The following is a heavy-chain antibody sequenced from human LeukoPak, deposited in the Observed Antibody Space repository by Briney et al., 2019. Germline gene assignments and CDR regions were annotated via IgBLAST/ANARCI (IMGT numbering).Heavy chain of an antibody. V-gene: IGHV4-59*08. J-gene: IGHJ4*02. CDR2: IYYSGST. D-gene: IGHD4-17*01. Sequence: SETLSLTCTVSGGSISSYYWSWIRQPPGKGLEWIGYIYYSGSTNYNPSLKSRVTISVDTSKNQFSLKLSSVTAADTAVYYCARAAFYGDLYWGQGTLVTVSS. CDR1: GGSISSYY. CDR3: ARAAFYGDLY.